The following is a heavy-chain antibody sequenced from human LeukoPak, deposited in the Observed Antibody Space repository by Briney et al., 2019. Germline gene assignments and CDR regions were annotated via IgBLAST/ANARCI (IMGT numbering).Heavy chain of an antibody. CDR3: ARTPTIFGVVINYWYFDL. V-gene: IGHV3-11*01. Sequence: PGGSLRLSCAASGFTFSDYYMSWIRQAPGKGLEWVSYISSSGSTIYYADSVKGRFTISRDNAKNSLYLQMNSLRAEDTAVYYCARTPTIFGVVINYWYFDLWGRGTLATVSS. D-gene: IGHD3-3*01. CDR1: GFTFSDYY. J-gene: IGHJ2*01. CDR2: ISSSGSTI.